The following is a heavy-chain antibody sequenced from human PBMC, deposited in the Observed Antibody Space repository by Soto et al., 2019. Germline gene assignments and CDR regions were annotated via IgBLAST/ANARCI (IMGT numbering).Heavy chain of an antibody. J-gene: IGHJ4*02. CDR1: GFTFSTYA. D-gene: IGHD3-16*01. V-gene: IGHV3-30-3*01. CDR2: ISYDGTNK. CDR3: ARDGGSY. Sequence: QVQLVESRGGVVQPGRSLRLSCAASGFTFSTYAMHWVRQAPGKGLEWVAVISYDGTNKYYADSVKGRFTISRDNSKNTLYLQMNSLRAEDTAVYYCARDGGSYWGQGTPVIVSS.